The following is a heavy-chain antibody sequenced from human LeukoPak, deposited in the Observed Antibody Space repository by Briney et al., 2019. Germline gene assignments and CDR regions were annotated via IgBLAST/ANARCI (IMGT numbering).Heavy chain of an antibody. D-gene: IGHD3-10*01. V-gene: IGHV4-39*01. Sequence: PSETLSLTCTVSGGSISSSSYYWGWIRQPPGKGLEWIGSIYYSGSTYYNPSLKSRFTISVDTSKNQFSLKLSSVTAADTAVYYCARQPSSGSYYPLDYWGQGTLVTVSS. CDR1: GGSISSSSYY. J-gene: IGHJ4*02. CDR3: ARQPSSGSYYPLDY. CDR2: IYYSGST.